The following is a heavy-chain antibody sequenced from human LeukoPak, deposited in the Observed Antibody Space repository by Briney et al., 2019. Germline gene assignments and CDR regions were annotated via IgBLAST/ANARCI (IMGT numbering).Heavy chain of an antibody. V-gene: IGHV1-69*06. CDR2: IIPIFGTA. CDR1: GGTFSSYA. Sequence: ASVKVSCKASGGTFSSYAISWVRQAPGQGLEWMGGIIPIFGTANYAQKFQGRVTITADKSTSTAYMELSSLRSEDTAVYYCARGHSSGWYSAFDTWGQGTMVTVSS. D-gene: IGHD6-19*01. CDR3: ARGHSSGWYSAFDT. J-gene: IGHJ3*02.